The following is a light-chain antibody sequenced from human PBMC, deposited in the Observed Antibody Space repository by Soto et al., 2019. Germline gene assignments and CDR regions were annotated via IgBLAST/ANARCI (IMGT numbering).Light chain of an antibody. V-gene: IGLV1-40*01. J-gene: IGLJ2*01. CDR3: QSYDSRLSLV. CDR2: GNS. Sequence: QAVVTQPPSVSGAPGQRVTISCTGSRSNIGTGYDVHWYQQLPGTAPKLLIYGNSNRPSGVPDRFSGSKSGTSASLAITGLQAEDEADYYCQSYDSRLSLVFGGGTKLTVL. CDR1: RSNIGTGYD.